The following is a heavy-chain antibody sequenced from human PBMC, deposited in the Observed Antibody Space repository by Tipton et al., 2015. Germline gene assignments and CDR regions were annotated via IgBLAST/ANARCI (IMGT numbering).Heavy chain of an antibody. CDR2: VFYTGGT. D-gene: IGHD7-27*01. CDR3: AGDRPGANYFDY. CDR1: GGSISSEY. Sequence: TLSLTCTVSGGSISSEYWSWIRQPPGKGLEWIGYVFYTGGTYYNPSLESRVTISVDTFENQFSLKLSSVTAADTAVYYCAGDRPGANYFDYWGQGTLVTVSS. V-gene: IGHV4-59*01. J-gene: IGHJ4*02.